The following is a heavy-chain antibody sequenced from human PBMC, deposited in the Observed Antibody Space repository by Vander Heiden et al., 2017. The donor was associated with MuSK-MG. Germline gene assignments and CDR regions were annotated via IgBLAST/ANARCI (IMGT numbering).Heavy chain of an antibody. Sequence: QFQLVQSGAEMMKPGSSVKVSCKASGGPFTNYAISWVRQAPGQGLEWMGGIMPVLNIATYGQKFQDRLSITADRSTTTAYMELSSLTSDDTAVYFCARDLTRRGGSYYYYMDVWGQGTTGSVSS. CDR2: IMPVLNIA. J-gene: IGHJ6*03. V-gene: IGHV1-69*10. D-gene: IGHD3-10*01. CDR3: ARDLTRRGGSYYYYMDV. CDR1: GGPFTNYA.